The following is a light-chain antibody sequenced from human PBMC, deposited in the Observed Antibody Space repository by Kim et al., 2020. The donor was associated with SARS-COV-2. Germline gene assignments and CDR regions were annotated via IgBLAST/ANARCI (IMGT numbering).Light chain of an antibody. J-gene: IGLJ1*01. CDR3: SSYTSSSTYV. CDR2: DVS. V-gene: IGLV2-14*03. CDR1: RSDVGGYNY. Sequence: QSALAQPASVSGSPGQSITISCTGTRSDVGGYNYVSWYQQYPGKAPKLMIFDVSDRASGVSPRFSASKSGNTASLTISGLQAEDEADYYGSSYTSSSTYVFGTGTKVTVV.